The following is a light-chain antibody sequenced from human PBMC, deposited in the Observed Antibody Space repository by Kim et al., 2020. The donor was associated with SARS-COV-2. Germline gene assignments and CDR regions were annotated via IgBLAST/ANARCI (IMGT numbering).Light chain of an antibody. V-gene: IGKV3D-7*01. J-gene: IGKJ4*01. CDR3: QQDYNLLT. CDR1: QSVSSSY. CDR2: GAS. Sequence: LSPGERAPRSCRARQSVSSSYLSWYQQKPGQAPRLLIYGASTRATGIPARFSGSGSGTDFTLTISSLQPEDFAVYYCQQDYNLLTFGGGTKVDIK.